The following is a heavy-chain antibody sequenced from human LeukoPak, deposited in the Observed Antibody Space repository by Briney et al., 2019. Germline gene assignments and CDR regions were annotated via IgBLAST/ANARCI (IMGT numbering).Heavy chain of an antibody. CDR3: ARGGGFKQLAYNWFDP. V-gene: IGHV1-69*01. CDR2: IIPIFGTA. J-gene: IGHJ5*02. Sequence: GSSVKVSCKASGGTFSSYAISWVRQAPGQGLEWMGGIIPIFGTANYAQKFQGRVTITADESTSTAYMELSSLRSEDTAVYYGARGGGFKQLAYNWFDPWGQGTLVTVSS. D-gene: IGHD6-13*01. CDR1: GGTFSSYA.